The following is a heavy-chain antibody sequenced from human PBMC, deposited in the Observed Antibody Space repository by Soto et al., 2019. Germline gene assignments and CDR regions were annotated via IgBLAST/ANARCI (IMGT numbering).Heavy chain of an antibody. CDR2: ISRDGSNK. D-gene: IGHD3-10*01. V-gene: IGHV3-30*04. CDR1: GFTFSRYA. Sequence: PGGSLRLSCAASGFTFSRYAIHWVRQAPGKGLEWVAVISRDGSNKYYVDSVKGRFTISRDNSKNTLYLQMNSLRDEDTAVYYCARSRNSAVADSFDFWGQGTLVTASS. J-gene: IGHJ4*02. CDR3: ARSRNSAVADSFDF.